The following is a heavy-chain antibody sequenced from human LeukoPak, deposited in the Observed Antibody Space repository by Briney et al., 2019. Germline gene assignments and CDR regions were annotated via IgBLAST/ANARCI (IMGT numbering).Heavy chain of an antibody. D-gene: IGHD2-8*01. V-gene: IGHV3-30-3*01. J-gene: IGHJ4*02. Sequence: PGGSLRLSCAASGFTFSSYAMHWVRQAPGKGLEWVAVISYDGSNKYYADSVKGRFTISRDNSKNTLYLQMNSLRAEDTAVYYCARGVAKDIVLMGDYWGQGTLVTVSS. CDR3: ARGVAKDIVLMGDY. CDR1: GFTFSSYA. CDR2: ISYDGSNK.